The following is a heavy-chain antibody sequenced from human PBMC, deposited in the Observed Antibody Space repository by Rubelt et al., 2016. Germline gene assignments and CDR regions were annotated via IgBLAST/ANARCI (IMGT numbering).Heavy chain of an antibody. CDR1: GFSLSTSGVG. D-gene: IGHD6-13*01. J-gene: IGHJ6*02. CDR3: EHRRDSSSRERYYYYGMDV. V-gene: IGHV2-5*01. CDR2: IYWNDDK. Sequence: QITLKESGPTLVKPTQTLTLTCTFSGFSLSTSGVGVGWIRQPTGKALEWLALIYWNDDKRYSPSLKSRLTITKDPSKNQVVLTMTNRDPVDTATYYWEHRRDSSSRERYYYYGMDVWGQGTTVTVSS.